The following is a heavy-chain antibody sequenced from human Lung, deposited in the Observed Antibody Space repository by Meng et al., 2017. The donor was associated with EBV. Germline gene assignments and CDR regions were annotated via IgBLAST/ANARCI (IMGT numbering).Heavy chain of an antibody. CDR2: IYTSGST. V-gene: IGHV4-4*07. Sequence: ETCPGLLLPSSILSPACPALGGSISMYYWSWIRQPAGKGLEWIGRIYTSGSTNYNPSLKSRVTMSVDTSKNQFSLKLSSVTAADTAVYYCAREGAVSLYYWFDPWGQGTLVTVSS. CDR1: GGSISMYY. J-gene: IGHJ5*02. CDR3: AREGAVSLYYWFDP. D-gene: IGHD1-26*01.